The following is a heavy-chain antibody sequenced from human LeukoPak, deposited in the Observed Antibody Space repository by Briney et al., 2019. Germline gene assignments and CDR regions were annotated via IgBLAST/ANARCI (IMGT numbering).Heavy chain of an antibody. CDR2: ISAYNGNT. CDR1: GYTFTSYG. J-gene: IGHJ3*02. D-gene: IGHD3-22*01. Sequence: GASVKVSCKASGYTFTSYGISWVRQAPGQGLEWMGWISAYNGNTNYAQKLQGRVTMTTDTSTSTAYMELRSLRSDDTAVYYCARDLSASYYYDSSGYYYFDAFDIWGHGTMVTVSS. CDR3: ARDLSASYYYDSSGYYYFDAFDI. V-gene: IGHV1-18*01.